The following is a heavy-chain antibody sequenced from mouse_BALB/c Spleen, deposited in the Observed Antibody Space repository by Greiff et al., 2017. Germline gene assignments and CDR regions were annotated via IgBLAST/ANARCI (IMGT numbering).Heavy chain of an antibody. V-gene: IGHV14-3*02. CDR2: IDPANGNT. D-gene: IGHD4-1*01. Sequence: EVQGVESGAELVKPGASVKLSCTASGFNIKDTYMHWVKQRPEQGLEWIGRIDPANGNTKYDPKFQGKATITADTSSNTAYLQLSSLTSEDTAVYYCARSLANWAWFAYWGQGTLVTVSA. CDR3: ARSLANWAWFAY. J-gene: IGHJ3*01. CDR1: GFNIKDTY.